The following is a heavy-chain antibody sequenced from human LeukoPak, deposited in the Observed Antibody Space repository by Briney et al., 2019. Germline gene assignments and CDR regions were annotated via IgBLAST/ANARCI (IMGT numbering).Heavy chain of an antibody. J-gene: IGHJ5*02. CDR3: ARERTSLLWFGELFLLDP. D-gene: IGHD3-10*01. CDR1: GFTFDDYG. CDR2: INWNGGST. Sequence: GGSLRLSCAASGFTFDDYGMSWVRQAPGKGLEWVSGINWNGGSTVYADSVKGRFTISRDNAKNSLYLQMNSLRAEDTALYYRARERTSLLWFGELFLLDPWGQGTLVTVSS. V-gene: IGHV3-20*04.